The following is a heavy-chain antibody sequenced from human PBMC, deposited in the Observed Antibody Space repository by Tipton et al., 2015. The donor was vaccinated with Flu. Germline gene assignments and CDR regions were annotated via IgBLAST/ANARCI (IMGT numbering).Heavy chain of an antibody. CDR1: GYSFTNYY. Sequence: QVQLVQSGAEVKKPGASVKVSCKASGYSFTNYYMHWVRQAPGQGLEWMGIINPSSGSTTYAQRFQGRVTMTRDTSTSTVYMELSSLRSEDTAVYSCARDRTDGYNGYYFDYWGQGTLVTVSS. V-gene: IGHV1-46*01. CDR2: INPSSGST. D-gene: IGHD5-24*01. CDR3: ARDRTDGYNGYYFDY. J-gene: IGHJ4*02.